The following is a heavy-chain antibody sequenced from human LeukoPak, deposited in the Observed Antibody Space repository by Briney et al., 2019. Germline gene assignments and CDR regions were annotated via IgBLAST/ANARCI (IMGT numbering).Heavy chain of an antibody. V-gene: IGHV1-18*01. Sequence: ASVKVSCKASGGTFSSYAISWVRQAPGQGLEWMGWISAYNGNTNYAQKLQGRVTMTTDTSTSTAYMELRSLRSDDTAVYYCASLFLWFGDVRSIWGQGTLVTVSS. D-gene: IGHD3-10*01. CDR3: ASLFLWFGDVRSI. CDR2: ISAYNGNT. CDR1: GGTFSSYA. J-gene: IGHJ4*02.